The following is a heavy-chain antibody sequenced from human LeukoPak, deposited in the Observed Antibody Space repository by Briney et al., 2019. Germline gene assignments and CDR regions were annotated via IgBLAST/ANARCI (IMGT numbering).Heavy chain of an antibody. CDR1: GFTFSSYT. J-gene: IGHJ4*02. V-gene: IGHV3-21*01. CDR2: ITSSSTYI. D-gene: IGHD2-21*01. Sequence: GGSLRLSCVASGFTFSSYTMNWVRQAPGKGLEWVSSITSSSTYISYADSVKGRFTISRDNATNSLYLQMNSLRAEDTAVYYCARDVDFDSWGQGTLVTVSS. CDR3: ARDVDFDS.